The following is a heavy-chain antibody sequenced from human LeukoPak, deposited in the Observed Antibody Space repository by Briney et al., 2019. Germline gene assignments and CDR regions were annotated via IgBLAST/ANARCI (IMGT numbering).Heavy chain of an antibody. D-gene: IGHD4-23*01. CDR3: ARDIRDYGGNLPSDY. CDR2: IIPILGIA. J-gene: IGHJ4*02. Sequence: SVKVSCKASGGTFSSYTISWVRQAPGQGLEWMGRIIPILGIANYAQKFQGRVTITADKSTGTAYMELSSLRSEDTAVYYCARDIRDYGGNLPSDYWGQGTLVTVSS. V-gene: IGHV1-69*04. CDR1: GGTFSSYT.